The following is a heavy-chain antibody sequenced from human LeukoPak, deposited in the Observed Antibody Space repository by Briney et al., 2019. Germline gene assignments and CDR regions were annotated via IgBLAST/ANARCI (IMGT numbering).Heavy chain of an antibody. V-gene: IGHV3-21*01. CDR3: ASGIDRNYYGSGSYSKPYY. Sequence: GGSLRLSCAASGFTFSSYSMNWVRQAPGKGLEWVSSISSSSSYIYYADSVKGRFTISRDNAKNSLYLQMNSLRAEDTAVYYCASGIDRNYYGSGSYSKPYYWGQGTLVTVSS. J-gene: IGHJ4*02. CDR1: GFTFSSYS. CDR2: ISSSSSYI. D-gene: IGHD3-10*01.